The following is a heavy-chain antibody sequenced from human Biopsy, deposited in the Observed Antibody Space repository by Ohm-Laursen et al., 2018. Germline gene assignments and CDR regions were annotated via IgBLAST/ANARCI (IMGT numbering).Heavy chain of an antibody. D-gene: IGHD7-27*01. CDR1: GFTLSQYS. Sequence: SLRLSCSASGFTLSQYSVNWVRQAPGKGLEWVACIAINSYVAYYGDSVKGRFALLTDNARNSIQLQMDKLRGEDTAVFYCAKDLRNNNWGIEIWGQGTLVTVSS. J-gene: IGHJ4*02. V-gene: IGHV3-21*01. CDR2: IAINSYVA. CDR3: AKDLRNNNWGIEI.